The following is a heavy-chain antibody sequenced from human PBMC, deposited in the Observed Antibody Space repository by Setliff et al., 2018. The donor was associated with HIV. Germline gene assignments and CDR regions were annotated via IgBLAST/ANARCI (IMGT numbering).Heavy chain of an antibody. V-gene: IGHV1-2*02. CDR1: GYTFIDNY. CDR2: INAYTGDT. Sequence: ASVKVSCKTSGYTFIDNYIHWVRQAPGQGLEWMAWINAYTGDTNYAQKFQGSVTVTRDTSISTAYMELSRLRSDDTAVYYCARARHVERFGEGDAFDIWGQGTMVAVSS. CDR3: ARARHVERFGEGDAFDI. J-gene: IGHJ3*02. D-gene: IGHD3-3*01.